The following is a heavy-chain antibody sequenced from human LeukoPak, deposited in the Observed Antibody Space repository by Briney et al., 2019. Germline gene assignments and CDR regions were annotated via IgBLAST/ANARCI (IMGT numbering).Heavy chain of an antibody. CDR3: ARVLVHNWFDP. CDR1: GFTFGDYG. D-gene: IGHD6-6*01. V-gene: IGHV3-21*01. J-gene: IGHJ5*02. CDR2: ISSSSSYI. Sequence: GGSLRLSCTASGFTFGDYGMSWVRQAPGKGLEWVSSISSSSSYIYYADSVKGRFTISRDNAKNSLYLQMNSLRAEDTAVYYCARVLVHNWFDPWGQGTLVTVSS.